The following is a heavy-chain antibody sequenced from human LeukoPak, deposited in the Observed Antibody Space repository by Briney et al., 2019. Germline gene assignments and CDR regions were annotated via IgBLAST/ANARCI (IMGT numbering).Heavy chain of an antibody. J-gene: IGHJ4*02. D-gene: IGHD5-24*01. Sequence: PLETLSLTCAVSGYSIRSGFYWGWIRQPPGKGLEWIGSIQHSGSTFYNPSLRSRVTISVDTSKNQFSLKMTSVTAADTAVYYCARGPPRFVSYWGQGTLVTVSS. CDR3: ARGPPRFVSY. V-gene: IGHV4-38-2*01. CDR1: GYSIRSGFY. CDR2: IQHSGST.